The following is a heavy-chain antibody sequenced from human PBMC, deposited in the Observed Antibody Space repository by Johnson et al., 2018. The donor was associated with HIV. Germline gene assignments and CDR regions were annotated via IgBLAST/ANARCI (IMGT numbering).Heavy chain of an antibody. J-gene: IGHJ3*02. V-gene: IGHV3-66*01. CDR3: ARDRRGATIDDAFDI. CDR1: GFTVSSNY. CDR2: IYSGGST. D-gene: IGHD1-26*01. Sequence: EVQLVESGGGLVQPGGSLRLSCAASGFTVSSNYMNWVRQAPGKGLEWVSIIYSGGSTYYADSVKGRFTISRDSSKNTVYLQMNSLRAEDTAVYYCARDRRGATIDDAFDIWGQGTMVTVSS.